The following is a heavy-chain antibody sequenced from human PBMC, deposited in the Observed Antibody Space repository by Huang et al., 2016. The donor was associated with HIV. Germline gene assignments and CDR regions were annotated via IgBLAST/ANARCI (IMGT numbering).Heavy chain of an antibody. CDR3: ARGGIAAAANNWFDP. J-gene: IGHJ5*02. D-gene: IGHD6-13*01. Sequence: EVQLVQSGAEVRKPGESLKISCKGSGYSFNTYWIGWVRQIPGKGLEWMGIIDPGYSDTKYSPSFQGQVTISVDKSTSTAYLQWRSLKASDTAIYYCARGGIAAAANNWFDPWGQGTLVTVSS. CDR1: GYSFNTYW. CDR2: IDPGYSDT. V-gene: IGHV5-51*01.